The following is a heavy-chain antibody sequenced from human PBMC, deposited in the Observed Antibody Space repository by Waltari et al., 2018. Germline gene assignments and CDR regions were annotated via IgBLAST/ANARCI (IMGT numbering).Heavy chain of an antibody. J-gene: IGHJ3*02. D-gene: IGHD3-3*01. CDR1: GGTFSSYA. Sequence: QVQLVQSGAEVKKPGSSVKVSCKASGGTFSSYAIRWVRQAPGQGPEWMGGIIPICGPATYAQNVQRRVTITANNSTSTAYMEMSTLISEDTAVYYCARRNGPAEWVNPWADAFYIWGQGTMVTVSS. V-gene: IGHV1-69*14. CDR3: ARRNGPAEWVNPWADAFYI. CDR2: IIPICGPA.